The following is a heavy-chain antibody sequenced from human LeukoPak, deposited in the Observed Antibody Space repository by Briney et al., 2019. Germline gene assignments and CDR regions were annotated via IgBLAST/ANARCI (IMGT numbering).Heavy chain of an antibody. J-gene: IGHJ5*02. Sequence: PSETLSLTCTVSGGSVSSGSYYWSWIRQPPGKGLGWIGYIYYSGSTNYNPSLKSRVTISVDTSKNQFSLKLSSVTAADTAVYYCARVPRITMVRGVIMGWFDPWGQGTLVTVSS. V-gene: IGHV4-61*01. CDR1: GGSVSSGSYY. CDR2: IYYSGST. D-gene: IGHD3-10*01. CDR3: ARVPRITMVRGVIMGWFDP.